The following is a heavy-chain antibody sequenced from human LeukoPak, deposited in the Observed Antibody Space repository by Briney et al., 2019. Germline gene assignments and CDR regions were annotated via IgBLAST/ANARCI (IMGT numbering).Heavy chain of an antibody. V-gene: IGHV1-2*02. Sequence: ASVKVSCKASGYSFTGYYIHWVRQAPDQGLGWMGWINPNSGGTKYAQKFQGRVTMTRDTSISTAYMELSRLTSDDTAVFYCARVLRDWYFDLRGRGTLVTVSS. CDR2: INPNSGGT. CDR1: GYSFTGYY. J-gene: IGHJ2*01. CDR3: ARVLRDWYFDL.